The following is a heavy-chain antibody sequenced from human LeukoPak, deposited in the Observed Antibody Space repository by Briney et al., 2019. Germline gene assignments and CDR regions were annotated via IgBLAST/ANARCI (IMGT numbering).Heavy chain of an antibody. CDR1: GFTLSSSA. Sequence: GGSLRLSCAASGFTLSSSAISWVRQAPGKGLKWVSAIGSDDTPYYADSVKGRFTISRDNAKNSLDLQMESLRAEDTAVYYCAKDTGSPADAITMEDNAFDIWGQGTMVTVSS. CDR3: AKDTGSPADAITMEDNAFDI. D-gene: IGHD3-3*01. V-gene: IGHV3-23*01. CDR2: IGSDDTP. J-gene: IGHJ3*02.